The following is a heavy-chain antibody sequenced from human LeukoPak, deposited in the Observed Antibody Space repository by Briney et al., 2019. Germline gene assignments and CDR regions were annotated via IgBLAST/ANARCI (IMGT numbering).Heavy chain of an antibody. CDR2: ISSSSSYI. D-gene: IGHD1-26*01. CDR3: ARESLGGGFDY. Sequence: GGSLRLPCAASGFTFSSYSMNWVRQAPGKGLEWVSSISSSSSYIYYADSVKGRFTISRDNAKNSLYLQMNSLRAEDTAVYYCARESLGGGFDYWGQGTLVTVSS. J-gene: IGHJ4*02. V-gene: IGHV3-21*01. CDR1: GFTFSSYS.